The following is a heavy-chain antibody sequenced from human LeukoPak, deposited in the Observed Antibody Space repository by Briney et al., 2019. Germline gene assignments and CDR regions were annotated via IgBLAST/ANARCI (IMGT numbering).Heavy chain of an antibody. J-gene: IGHJ5*02. V-gene: IGHV1-69*13. CDR2: FIPIFGTA. Sequence: GASVKVSCKGSEGTFSSYAISWVRQAPGHGLEWMGGFIPIFGTANYAQKFQGRVTITADESTSTAYMELSSLRSEDTAVYYCAIGRYYYGSGSAWFDPWGQGTLVTVSS. CDR3: AIGRYYYGSGSAWFDP. D-gene: IGHD3-10*01. CDR1: EGTFSSYA.